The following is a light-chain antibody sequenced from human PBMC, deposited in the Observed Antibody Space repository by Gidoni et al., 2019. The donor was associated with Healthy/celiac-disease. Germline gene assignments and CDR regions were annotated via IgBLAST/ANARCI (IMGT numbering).Light chain of an antibody. CDR2: GAS. V-gene: IGKV3-20*01. CDR1: QSVSSSY. CDR3: QQYGSSHSVT. J-gene: IGKJ1*01. Sequence: EIVLTQSPGTLSLSPGERATLSCRASQSVSSSYLAWYQQKPGQAPRLLIYGASSRATGIPDRFSGSGSGTDFTLTISRLETEDFAVYYCQQYGSSHSVTFGQGTKVEIK.